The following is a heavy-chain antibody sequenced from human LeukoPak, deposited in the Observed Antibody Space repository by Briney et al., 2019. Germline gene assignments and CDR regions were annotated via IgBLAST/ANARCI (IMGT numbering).Heavy chain of an antibody. V-gene: IGHV3-33*01. Sequence: GGSLRLSCAASGFTFSNYGMHWVRQAPGKGLEWVAVLYYGGTNKYYADSVKGRFTISRDTSKNTLYLQMDSLRAEDTAVYYCAGDDLRFLQWLWGQGTLVTVSS. CDR2: LYYGGTNK. CDR3: AGDDLRFLQWL. J-gene: IGHJ4*02. D-gene: IGHD3-3*01. CDR1: GFTFSNYG.